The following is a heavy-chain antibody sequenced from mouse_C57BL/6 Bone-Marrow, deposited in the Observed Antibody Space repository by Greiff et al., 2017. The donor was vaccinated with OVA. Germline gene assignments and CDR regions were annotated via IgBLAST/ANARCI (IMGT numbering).Heavy chain of an antibody. CDR3: ARWYYAMDF. CDR1: GYTFTSYW. V-gene: IGHV1-7*01. Sequence: QVQLQQSGAELAKPGASVKLSCKASGYTFTSYWMHWVKQRTGQGLEWIGYINPSSGYTKYNQKFKDKATLTADKTSSTAYMQLSSLTYEDSAVYDCARWYYAMDFWGQGTSVTVSS. CDR2: INPSSGYT. J-gene: IGHJ4*01.